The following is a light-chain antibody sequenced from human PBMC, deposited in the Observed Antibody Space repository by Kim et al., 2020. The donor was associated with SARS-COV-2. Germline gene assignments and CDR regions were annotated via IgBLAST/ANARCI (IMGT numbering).Light chain of an antibody. J-gene: IGLJ3*02. V-gene: IGLV2-23*02. CDR1: ISDIGTYSL. CDR2: DIS. Sequence: QSALTQPASLSASPGQSITISCSGTISDIGTYSLISWYQQHPGKAPRLIIFDISKRPSGVSGRFSGSKSGNTASLTISGLQPDDEADYFCCSFTSAVNWMCGCGTQLTVL. CDR3: CSFTSAVNWM.